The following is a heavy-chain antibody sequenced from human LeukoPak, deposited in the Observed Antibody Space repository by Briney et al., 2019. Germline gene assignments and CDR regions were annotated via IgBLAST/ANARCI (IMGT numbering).Heavy chain of an antibody. J-gene: IGHJ6*03. CDR2: ISSSSSYI. CDR3: ARDAWNCSSTSCYRSRYYYYYMDV. V-gene: IGHV3-21*01. CDR1: GFTFSSYS. Sequence: GGSLRLSCAASGFTFSSYSMNWVRQAPGKGLEWVSSISSSSSYIYYADSVKGRFTISRDNAKNSLYLQMNSLRAEDTAVYYCARDAWNCSSTSCYRSRYYYYYMDVWGKGTTVTVSS. D-gene: IGHD2-2*02.